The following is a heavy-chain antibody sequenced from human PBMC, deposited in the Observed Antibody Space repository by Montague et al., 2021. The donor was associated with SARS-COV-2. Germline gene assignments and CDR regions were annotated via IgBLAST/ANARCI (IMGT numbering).Heavy chain of an antibody. Sequence: SETLSLTCSVSGDSIGSSHTYWGWIRQPPGKGLEWIGCVAYSGSTYYXXXLQRRVTISVYTSKSQFSLKLNSVTAADTAVYYCARSQLYYDLLTGFSESYYFDYWGQGTLVTVSS. CDR1: GDSIGSSHTY. CDR2: VAYSGST. D-gene: IGHD3-9*01. V-gene: IGHV4-39*01. CDR3: ARSQLYYDLLTGFSESYYFDY. J-gene: IGHJ4*02.